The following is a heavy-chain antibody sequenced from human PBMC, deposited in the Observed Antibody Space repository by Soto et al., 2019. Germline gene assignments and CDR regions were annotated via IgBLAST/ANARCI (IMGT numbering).Heavy chain of an antibody. J-gene: IGHJ4*02. V-gene: IGHV4-59*08. CDR3: ARHCSDGSFLVY. CDR1: GGSISSYY. Sequence: SETLSLTCTVSGGSISSYYWSWIRQPAGKGPEWIGYICNSGNTNYNPSLKSRVTISGDTSKNQFSLKLSSVTAADTAIYYCARHCSDGSFLVYWGQGTLVTVSS. CDR2: ICNSGNT. D-gene: IGHD2-15*01.